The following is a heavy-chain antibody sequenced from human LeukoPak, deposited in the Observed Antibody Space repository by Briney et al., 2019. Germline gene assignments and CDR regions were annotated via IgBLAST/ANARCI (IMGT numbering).Heavy chain of an antibody. D-gene: IGHD1-14*01. J-gene: IGHJ4*02. CDR2: ITLNGETT. V-gene: IGHV3-43*01. Sequence: GGSLRLSCAASGFNFNVYTMHWVRQAPGKGLEWVSLITLNGETTFSADSVKGRFSISRDSSKNYVYLQMNGLRSEDTAFYYCAKERDRVIDYWGQGTLVTVSS. CDR1: GFNFNVYT. CDR3: AKERDRVIDY.